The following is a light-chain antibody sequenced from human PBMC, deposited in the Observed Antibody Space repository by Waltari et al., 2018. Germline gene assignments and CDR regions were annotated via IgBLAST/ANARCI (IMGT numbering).Light chain of an antibody. CDR3: QQYNNWPPYT. CDR2: GAS. Sequence: EIVMTQSPATLSVSPGERATLSCRASQSVSSNLAWYPQKPGQALRLLIYGASTRATAIPARFSGSGSGTEFTLTISSLQSEDFAVYYCQQYNNWPPYTFGQGTKLEIK. V-gene: IGKV3-15*01. J-gene: IGKJ2*01. CDR1: QSVSSN.